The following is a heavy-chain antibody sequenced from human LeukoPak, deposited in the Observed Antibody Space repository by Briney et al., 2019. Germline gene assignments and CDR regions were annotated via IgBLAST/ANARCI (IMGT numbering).Heavy chain of an antibody. CDR3: ARDMRTYDSSGYYNAPFDY. V-gene: IGHV4-34*01. J-gene: IGHJ4*02. D-gene: IGHD3-22*01. CDR2: INHSGST. Sequence: SETLSLTCAVYGGSFSGYHWSWIRQPPGKGLEWIGEINHSGSTNYNPSLKSRVTISVDTSKNQFSLELSSVTAADTAVYYCARDMRTYDSSGYYNAPFDYWGQGTLVTVSS. CDR1: GGSFSGYH.